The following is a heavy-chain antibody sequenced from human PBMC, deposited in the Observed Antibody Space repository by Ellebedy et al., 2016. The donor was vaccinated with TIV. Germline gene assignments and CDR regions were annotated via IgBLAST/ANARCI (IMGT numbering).Heavy chain of an antibody. D-gene: IGHD3-10*01. J-gene: IGHJ3*02. CDR1: GYSFTSYW. CDR2: IYPGDSDT. V-gene: IGHV5-51*01. CDR3: ARRSWGSGSYEGAFDI. Sequence: GESLKISXKGSGYSFTSYWIGWVSQMPGKGLEWMGIIYPGDSDTRYSPSFQGQVTISADKSISTAYLQWSSLKASDTAMYYCARRSWGSGSYEGAFDIWGQGTMVTVSS.